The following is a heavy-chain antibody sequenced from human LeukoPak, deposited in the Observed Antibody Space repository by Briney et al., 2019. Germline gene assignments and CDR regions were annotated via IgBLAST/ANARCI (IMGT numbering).Heavy chain of an antibody. CDR3: ARGHQRPDY. CDR2: ISSSSNNI. Sequence: GGSLRLSCAASGFTFSTYTMNWVRQAPGKGLEWVSSISSSSNNINYADSVKGRFTISRDNAMNSVHLQMNSLRVEDTAVYYFARGHQRPDYWGQGTLITVSS. V-gene: IGHV3-21*01. J-gene: IGHJ4*02. CDR1: GFTFSTYT. D-gene: IGHD6-25*01.